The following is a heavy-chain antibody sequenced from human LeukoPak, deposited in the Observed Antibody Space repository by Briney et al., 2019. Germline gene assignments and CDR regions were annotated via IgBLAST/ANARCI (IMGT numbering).Heavy chain of an antibody. J-gene: IGHJ4*02. D-gene: IGHD2-15*01. CDR1: GGTFSSYA. V-gene: IGHV1-69*04. CDR3: ARESRYCSGGSCSN. Sequence: SVKVSCKASGGTFSSYAISWVRQAPGQGLEWMGRIIPILGIANYAQKFQGRVTITADKSTSTAYMKLSSLRSEDTAVYYCARESRYCSGGSCSNWGQGTLVTVSS. CDR2: IIPILGIA.